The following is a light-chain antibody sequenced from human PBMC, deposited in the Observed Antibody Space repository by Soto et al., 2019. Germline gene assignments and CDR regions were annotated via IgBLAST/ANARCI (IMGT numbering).Light chain of an antibody. CDR3: QQRNVWPPVT. V-gene: IGKV3-11*01. Sequence: EIVFTQSPASLSLSPGERAPLSCRASPSVTNFLAWYQQKPGQAPRLLLYGAFNRATGIPARFSGSGSGTEFTLPTSSLEPEDSATYYCQQRNVWPPVTFGQGTRLENK. J-gene: IGKJ5*01. CDR1: PSVTNF. CDR2: GAF.